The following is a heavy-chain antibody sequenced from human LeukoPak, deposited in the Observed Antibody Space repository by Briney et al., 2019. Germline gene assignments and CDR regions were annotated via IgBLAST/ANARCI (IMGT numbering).Heavy chain of an antibody. D-gene: IGHD5-18*01. J-gene: IGHJ4*02. Sequence: SETLSLTCTVSGGSISTYYWSWIRQPPEKGLEWIGYIYYSGSTSYNPSLKSRVTISVDTSKNQFSLKLSSVTAADTAVYYCARAGYSYGTDFDYWGQGTLVTVSS. V-gene: IGHV4-59*12. CDR3: ARAGYSYGTDFDY. CDR2: IYYSGST. CDR1: GGSISTYY.